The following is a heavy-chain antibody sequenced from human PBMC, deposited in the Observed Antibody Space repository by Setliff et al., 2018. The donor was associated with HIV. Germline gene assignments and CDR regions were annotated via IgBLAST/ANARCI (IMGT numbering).Heavy chain of an antibody. CDR3: AKGAGFYGDYTFDH. V-gene: IGHV4-59*11. D-gene: IGHD4-17*01. J-gene: IGHJ4*02. CDR2: IYSTGST. CDR1: GPSINIHY. Sequence: SETLSLICTVSGPSINIHYWSWIRQSPGKAFEWIGYIYSTGSTNYNPSLQSRVTISMVASRNQFSLKVTSVTAADTDVYYCAKGAGFYGDYTFDHWGQGRQVTSPQ.